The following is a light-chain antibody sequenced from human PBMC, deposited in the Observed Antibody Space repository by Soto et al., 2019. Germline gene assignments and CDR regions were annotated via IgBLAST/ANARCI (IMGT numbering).Light chain of an antibody. CDR1: DNIAPW. CDR3: QHYNSFSRT. Sequence: IHFTQSPSSLSASVGDRVSITCRASDNIAPWVAWYQQKPGKAPKLLIYKAANLADEVPSRFAGSGSGTDFTLTITRLQPDDFATYYCQHYNSFSRTFGQGTKVDIK. V-gene: IGKV1-5*03. J-gene: IGKJ1*01. CDR2: KAA.